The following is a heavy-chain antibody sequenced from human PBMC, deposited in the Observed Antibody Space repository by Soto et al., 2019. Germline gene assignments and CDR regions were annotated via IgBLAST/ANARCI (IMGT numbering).Heavy chain of an antibody. Sequence: LGGSLRLSCAASGFTFSSYAMSWVRQAPGKGLEWVSAFSGNGGSTYYADSVRGRFTISRDNSKNTLYLQMNSLRAEDTAVYYCAKDIQMRITMIVEWWPHNAFDIWGQGTMVTVSS. J-gene: IGHJ3*02. CDR3: AKDIQMRITMIVEWWPHNAFDI. D-gene: IGHD3-22*01. CDR1: GFTFSSYA. CDR2: FSGNGGST. V-gene: IGHV3-23*01.